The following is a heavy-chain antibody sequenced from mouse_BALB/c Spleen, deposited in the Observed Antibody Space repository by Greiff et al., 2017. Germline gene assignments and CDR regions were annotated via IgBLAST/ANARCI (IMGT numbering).Heavy chain of an antibody. D-gene: IGHD2-2*01. J-gene: IGHJ3*01. CDR3: ARRGYDVFAY. Sequence: EVKVVESGGGLVKPGGSLKLSCAASGFTFSSYAMSWVRQTPEKRLEWVASISSGGSTYYPDSVKGRFTISRDNARNILYLQMSSLRSEDTAMYYCARRGYDVFAYWGQGTLVTVSA. V-gene: IGHV5-6-5*01. CDR2: ISSGGST. CDR1: GFTFSSYA.